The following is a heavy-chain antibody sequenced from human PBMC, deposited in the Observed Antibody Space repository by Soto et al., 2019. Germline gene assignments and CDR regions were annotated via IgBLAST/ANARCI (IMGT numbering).Heavy chain of an antibody. J-gene: IGHJ6*02. V-gene: IGHV3-53*01. CDR1: GFTVSSNY. Sequence: PGGSLRLSRSASGFTVSSNYMSWLRQAPGKWLEWVTVIHSGGSTYYAASVKGRFTISRDNSKNTLYLQMNSLRAEDTAVYYCARGRSDSSSRALGYKRLMDVWRQGTTVTVSS. CDR2: IHSGGST. D-gene: IGHD6-6*01. CDR3: ARGRSDSSSRALGYKRLMDV.